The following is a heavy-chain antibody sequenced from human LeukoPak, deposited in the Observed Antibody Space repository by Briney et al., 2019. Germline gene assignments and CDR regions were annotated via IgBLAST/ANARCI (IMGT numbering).Heavy chain of an antibody. CDR1: GFSVSSFG. Sequence: GGSLRLSCAVSGFSVSSFGMSWVRQAPGKGLEWISAISVDGETTWYADSVKGRFIISRDNSKNTLYLRLSSLRAEDTAVYCAQGYSSGWYPSWGQGSLVSVSS. CDR2: ISVDGETT. D-gene: IGHD6-19*01. CDR3: AQGYSSGWYPS. J-gene: IGHJ5*02. V-gene: IGHV3-23*01.